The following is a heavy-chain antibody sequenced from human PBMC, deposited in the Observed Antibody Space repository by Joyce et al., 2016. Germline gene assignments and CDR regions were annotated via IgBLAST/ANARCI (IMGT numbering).Heavy chain of an antibody. CDR2: IFYSGRT. J-gene: IGHJ4*02. CDR3: ARVNPSYGDYGFDR. V-gene: IGHV4-30-4*01. D-gene: IGHD4-17*01. Sequence: QVQLQESGPGLVKPSQTLSLTCCVSGGSISDDYNWAWIRQFPGKGLEWIAYIFYSGRTYYNPSLKSRVIMSVDTSKNQFALNLTSVTAADTAVYYCARVNPSYGDYGFDRWGQGTLVIVSS. CDR1: GGSISDDYN.